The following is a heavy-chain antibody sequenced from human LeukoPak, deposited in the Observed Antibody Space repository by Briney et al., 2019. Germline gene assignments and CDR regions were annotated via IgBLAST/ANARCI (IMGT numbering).Heavy chain of an antibody. D-gene: IGHD3-22*01. J-gene: IGHJ4*02. CDR3: AISGGSGYYYTY. V-gene: IGHV3-48*02. CDR1: GFTFSSYS. Sequence: PGGSLRLSCAASGFTFSSYSMNWVRQAPGKGLDWVSYITSTGRTIYYAGSVKGRFTISRDNAKNSLYLQMNSLRDEDTAVYYCAISGGSGYYYTYWGQGTLVTVSS. CDR2: ITSTGRTI.